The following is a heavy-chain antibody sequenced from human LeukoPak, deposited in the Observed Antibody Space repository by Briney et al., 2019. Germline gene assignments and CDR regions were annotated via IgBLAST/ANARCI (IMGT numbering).Heavy chain of an antibody. CDR2: IGRTSTDK. V-gene: IGHV3-21*01. J-gene: IGHJ4*02. CDR1: GFTFNTYT. CDR3: VGGHSREY. D-gene: IGHD1-26*01. Sequence: GGSLRLSCAASGFTFNTYTMNWVRQAPGKGLEWVSSIGRTSTDKYYADSVRGRFTISRDNAENSLYVQMTSLRAEDTAVYYCVGGHSREYWGQGTLVTVSS.